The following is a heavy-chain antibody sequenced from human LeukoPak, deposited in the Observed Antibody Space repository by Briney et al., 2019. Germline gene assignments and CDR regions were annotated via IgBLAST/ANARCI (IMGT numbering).Heavy chain of an antibody. Sequence: PSETLSLTCTVSGGSISSYYWSWIRQPPGKGLEWIGYIHYSGSTNYNSSLKSRVTISVDTSKDQFSLKLSSVTAADTAVYYCGGEVGAGYYYGMDVWGQGTKVTVSS. CDR2: IHYSGST. J-gene: IGHJ6*02. CDR3: GGEVGAGYYYGMDV. V-gene: IGHV4-59*01. CDR1: GGSISSYY. D-gene: IGHD1-26*01.